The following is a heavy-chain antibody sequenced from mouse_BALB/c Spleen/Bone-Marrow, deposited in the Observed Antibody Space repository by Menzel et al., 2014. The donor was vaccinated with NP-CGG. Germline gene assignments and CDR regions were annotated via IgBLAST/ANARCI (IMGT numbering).Heavy chain of an antibody. D-gene: IGHD1-1*01. Sequence: DVHLVESGAELVKPGASVKLSCTASGFNIKDTYMHWVKQRPEQGLEWIGRIDPANGNTKYDPKFQGKATITADTSSNTACLQLSSLTSEDTAVYYCARYNYGSSQFAYWGQGTLVTVSA. V-gene: IGHV14-3*02. CDR1: GFNIKDTY. CDR2: IDPANGNT. CDR3: ARYNYGSSQFAY. J-gene: IGHJ3*01.